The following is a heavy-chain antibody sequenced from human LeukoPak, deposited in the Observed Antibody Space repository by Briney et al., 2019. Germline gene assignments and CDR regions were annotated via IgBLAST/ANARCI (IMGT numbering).Heavy chain of an antibody. D-gene: IGHD6-13*01. CDR1: GFTLSSYA. Sequence: GGSLRLSCAASGFTLSSYAMSWVRQAPGKGLEWVSAISGSGGSTYYADSVKGRFTISRDNSKNTLYPEMNSLRADDTAVYYCAKDRPTVYSSSWLHFLDSWGQGTLVTVSS. V-gene: IGHV3-23*01. CDR2: ISGSGGST. J-gene: IGHJ4*02. CDR3: AKDRPTVYSSSWLHFLDS.